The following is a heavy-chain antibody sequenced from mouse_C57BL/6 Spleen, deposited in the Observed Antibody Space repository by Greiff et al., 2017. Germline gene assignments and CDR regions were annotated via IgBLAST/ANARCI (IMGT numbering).Heavy chain of an antibody. Sequence: QVQLQQPGAELVKPGASVKLSCKASGYTFTSYWMHWVKQRPGRGLEWIGRIDPNSGGTKYNEKFKSKATLTVDKPSSTAYMQLSSLTSEDSAVXYCARVILGLTGRGVFDYWGQGTTLTVSS. CDR1: GYTFTSYW. J-gene: IGHJ2*01. D-gene: IGHD4-1*01. CDR3: ARVILGLTGRGVFDY. CDR2: IDPNSGGT. V-gene: IGHV1-72*01.